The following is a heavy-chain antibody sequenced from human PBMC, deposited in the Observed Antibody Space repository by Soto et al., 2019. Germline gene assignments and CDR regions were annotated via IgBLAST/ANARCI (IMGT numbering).Heavy chain of an antibody. J-gene: IGHJ4*02. D-gene: IGHD3-22*01. Sequence: QITLKESGPTLVKPTQTLTLTCTFSGFSLSTSGVGVGWIRQPPGKALEWLALIYWDDDKRYIPSLKSRLTITKDTSKNQVVLTMTTMDPVDTATYYCALATEYYYDSSGYLSYWGQGTLVTVSS. CDR2: IYWDDDK. CDR3: ALATEYYYDSSGYLSY. V-gene: IGHV2-5*02. CDR1: GFSLSTSGVG.